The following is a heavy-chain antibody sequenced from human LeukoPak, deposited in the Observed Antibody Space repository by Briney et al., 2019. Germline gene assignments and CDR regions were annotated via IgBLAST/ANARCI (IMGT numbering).Heavy chain of an antibody. Sequence: AGGSLRLSCAASGFSFSGAWMSWVRQAPGKGLEWVGCVKGKTDGGTTDYAAPVRGRFTITRDDSKNTLYLQMNSLKIEDTAVYYCTTGNRGYFSWGQGTLVTVSS. CDR3: TTGNRGYFS. D-gene: IGHD6-25*01. V-gene: IGHV3-15*01. CDR1: GFSFSGAW. CDR2: VKGKTDGGTT. J-gene: IGHJ5*02.